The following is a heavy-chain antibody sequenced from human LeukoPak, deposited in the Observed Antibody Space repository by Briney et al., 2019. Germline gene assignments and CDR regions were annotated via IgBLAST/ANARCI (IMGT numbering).Heavy chain of an antibody. D-gene: IGHD2-2*01. V-gene: IGHV4-59*08. CDR2: ICYSGST. Sequence: PSETLSLTCTVSGGSISDYCWSWIRQPPGKGLGWIGYICYSGSTNYNPSLKSRVTISVDTSKNQFSLKLSSVTAADTALYYCARHFSSTYFYFDYWGQGTLGTVSS. J-gene: IGHJ4*02. CDR1: GGSISDYC. CDR3: ARHFSSTYFYFDY.